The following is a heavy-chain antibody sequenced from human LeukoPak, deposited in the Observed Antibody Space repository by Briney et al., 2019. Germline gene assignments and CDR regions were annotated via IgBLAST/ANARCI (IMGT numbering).Heavy chain of an antibody. D-gene: IGHD4-17*01. CDR3: ARGFPTASSRNTWNWFDP. CDR2: IIPIFGTA. CDR1: GGTFSSYA. Sequence: GASVKVSCKASGGTFSSYAISWVRQAPGQGLEWMGGIIPIFGTANYAQKCQGRVTITTDESTSTAYMELSSLRSEDTAVYYCARGFPTASSRNTWNWFDPWGQGTLVTVSS. V-gene: IGHV1-69*05. J-gene: IGHJ5*02.